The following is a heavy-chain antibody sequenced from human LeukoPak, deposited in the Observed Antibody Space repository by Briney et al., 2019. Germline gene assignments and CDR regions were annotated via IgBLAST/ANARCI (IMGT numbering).Heavy chain of an antibody. J-gene: IGHJ4*02. CDR3: AKDLKARSNFDY. D-gene: IGHD6-6*01. CDR1: GFTFSSYG. CDR2: ISGSGDST. Sequence: GGSLRLSCAASGFTFSSYGISWVRQAPGEGLEWVSGISGSGDSTYYADSVKGRFTISRDNSKNTLYLQMSSLRAEDTAVYYCAKDLKARSNFDYWGQGTLVTVSS. V-gene: IGHV3-23*01.